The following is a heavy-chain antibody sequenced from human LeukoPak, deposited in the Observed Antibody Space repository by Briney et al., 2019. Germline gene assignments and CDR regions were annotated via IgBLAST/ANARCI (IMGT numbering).Heavy chain of an antibody. CDR3: ARVTYDFMFYYYYYMDV. D-gene: IGHD3-3*01. CDR2: MNPNSGNT. Sequence: APVKVSCKASGYTFTSYDINWVRQATGQGLERMGWMNPNSGNTGYAQKFQGRVTMTRNTSISTAYMELSSLRSEDTAVYYCARVTYDFMFYYYYYMDVWGKGTTVTVSS. V-gene: IGHV1-8*01. J-gene: IGHJ6*03. CDR1: GYTFTSYD.